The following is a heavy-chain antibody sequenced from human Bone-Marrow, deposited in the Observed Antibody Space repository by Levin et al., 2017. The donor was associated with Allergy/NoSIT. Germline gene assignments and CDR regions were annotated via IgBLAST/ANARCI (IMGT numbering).Heavy chain of an antibody. J-gene: IGHJ1*01. CDR1: GGSISSYY. CDR3: ARLTSGSYFQR. V-gene: IGHV4-59*08. CDR2: IYYSGST. Sequence: SETLSLTCTVSGGSISSYYWSWIRQPPGKGLEWIGYIYYSGSTNYNPSLKSRVTISVDTSKNQFSLKLSSVTAADTAVYYCARLTSGSYFQRWGQGTLVTVSS. D-gene: IGHD1-26*01.